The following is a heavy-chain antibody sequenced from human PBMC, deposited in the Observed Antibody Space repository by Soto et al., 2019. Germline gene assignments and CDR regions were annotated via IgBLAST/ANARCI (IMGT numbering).Heavy chain of an antibody. CDR3: AGRPEQLDHPYYFDY. V-gene: IGHV1-69*01. CDR1: GGTFSSYA. J-gene: IGHJ4*02. CDR2: IIPIFGTA. D-gene: IGHD6-13*01. Sequence: QVQLVQSGAEVKKPVSSVKVSCKASGGTFSSYAISWVRQAPGQGLEWMGGIIPIFGTANYAQKFQGRVTITADESTSTAYMELSSLRSEYTAVYYCAGRPEQLDHPYYFDYWGQGTLVTVSS.